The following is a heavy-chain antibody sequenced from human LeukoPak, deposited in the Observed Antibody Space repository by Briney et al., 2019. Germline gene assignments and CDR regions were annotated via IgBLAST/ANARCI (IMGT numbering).Heavy chain of an antibody. CDR3: ARDRYGGYAGLGYYFDY. CDR2: IIPVFGTA. J-gene: IGHJ4*02. CDR1: GGTFSSYA. Sequence: SVKVSCKASGGTFSSYAISWVRQAPGQGLEWMGGIIPVFGTANYAQKFQGRVTITADESTSTAYMELSSLRSEDTAVYYCARDRYGGYAGLGYYFDYWGQGTLVTVSS. V-gene: IGHV1-69*13. D-gene: IGHD5-12*01.